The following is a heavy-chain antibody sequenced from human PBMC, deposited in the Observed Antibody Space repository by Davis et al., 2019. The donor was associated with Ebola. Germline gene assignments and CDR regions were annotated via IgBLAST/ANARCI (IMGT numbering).Heavy chain of an antibody. CDR3: ARVSSSSWYGGLWYYYGMDV. J-gene: IGHJ6*02. D-gene: IGHD6-13*01. V-gene: IGHV3-21*01. Sequence: PGGSLRLSCAASGFTFSSYSMNWVRRAPGKGLEWVSSISSSSSYIYYADSVKGRFTISRDNAKNSLYLQMNSLRAEDTAVYYCARVSSSSWYGGLWYYYGMDVWGQGTTVTVSS. CDR1: GFTFSSYS. CDR2: ISSSSSYI.